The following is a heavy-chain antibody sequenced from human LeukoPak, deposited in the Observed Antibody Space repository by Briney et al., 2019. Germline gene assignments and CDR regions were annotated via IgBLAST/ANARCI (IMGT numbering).Heavy chain of an antibody. CDR2: MSNSGENT. D-gene: IGHD4-17*01. Sequence: GGSLRLACAASGFTFSSYSMPWVRQTPGKGLEWVGIMSNSGENTFYGEAVQGRFTISRDNSQNTLYLQMNSLRPEDTAVYYCAKGGASVTRYVDYWGQGTLVTVSS. CDR3: AKGGASVTRYVDY. J-gene: IGHJ4*02. V-gene: IGHV3-30*18. CDR1: GFTFSSYS.